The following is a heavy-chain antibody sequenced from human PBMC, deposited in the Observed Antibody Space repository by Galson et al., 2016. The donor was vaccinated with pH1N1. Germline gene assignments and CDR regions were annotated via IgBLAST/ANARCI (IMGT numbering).Heavy chain of an antibody. V-gene: IGHV6-1*01. D-gene: IGHD7-27*01. CDR3: ERDRDPNWAAPNDVFGI. J-gene: IGHJ3*02. CDR2: TYYRSKWFS. CDR1: GDSVSRTSTA. Sequence: CAISGDSVSRTSTAWNWIRQSPSRGLEWLGRTYYRSKWFSDYAVSVEGRININPDTSKNEFSLQLNSVTPEDTAVYYCERDRDPNWAAPNDVFGIWGQGTMVTVSS.